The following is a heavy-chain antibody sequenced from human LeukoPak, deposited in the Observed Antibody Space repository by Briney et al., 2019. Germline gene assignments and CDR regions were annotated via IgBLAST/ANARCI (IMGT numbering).Heavy chain of an antibody. Sequence: GESLXISCKGSGYSFTSYWIGWVRRMPGKGLEWMGIIYPGDSDTRYSPSFQGQVTISADKSISTAYLQWSSLKASDTAMYYCARRDHDFWSGYSDYWGQGTLVTVSS. D-gene: IGHD3-3*01. V-gene: IGHV5-51*01. J-gene: IGHJ4*02. CDR3: ARRDHDFWSGYSDY. CDR2: IYPGDSDT. CDR1: GYSFTSYW.